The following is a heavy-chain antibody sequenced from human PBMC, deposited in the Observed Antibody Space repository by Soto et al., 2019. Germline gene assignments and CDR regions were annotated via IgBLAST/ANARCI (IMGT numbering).Heavy chain of an antibody. D-gene: IGHD3-22*01. CDR3: ARDSEYYYDSSGYLIDY. Sequence: ASVKVSCKASGHTFTSYYMHWVRQAPGQGLEWMGIINPSGGSTSYAQKFQGRVTMTRDTSTSTVYMELSSLRSEDTAVYYCARDSEYYYDSSGYLIDYWGQGTLVTVSS. J-gene: IGHJ4*02. V-gene: IGHV1-46*01. CDR2: INPSGGST. CDR1: GHTFTSYY.